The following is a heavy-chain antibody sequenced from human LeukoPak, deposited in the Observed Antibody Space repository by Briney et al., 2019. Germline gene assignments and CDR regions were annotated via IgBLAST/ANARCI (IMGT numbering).Heavy chain of an antibody. D-gene: IGHD2-15*01. V-gene: IGHV3-23*01. J-gene: IGHJ4*02. Sequence: PGGSLRLSCAASGFTFSSYAMSWVRQAPGKGLEWVSAISGSGGSTYYADSVKGRFTISRDNSKNTLYLQMNSLRAEDTAVYYCARVDIVVVVAAMNTFDYWGQGTLVTVSS. CDR1: GFTFSSYA. CDR3: ARVDIVVVVAAMNTFDY. CDR2: ISGSGGST.